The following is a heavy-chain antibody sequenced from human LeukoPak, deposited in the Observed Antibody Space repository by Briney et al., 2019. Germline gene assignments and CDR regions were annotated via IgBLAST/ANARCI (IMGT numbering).Heavy chain of an antibody. D-gene: IGHD2-2*01. CDR2: ISSSSSYI. CDR3: ARRRDIVVVPAEYNWFDP. Sequence: GGPLRLSCAASGFTFSSYSMNWVRHSPGEGLECVSSISSSSSYINYAHSVKVRFTVSRDNAQNSLYLQMNSLRAEDTAVYYCARRRDIVVVPAEYNWFDPWGQGTLVTVSS. CDR1: GFTFSSYS. V-gene: IGHV3-21*01. J-gene: IGHJ5*02.